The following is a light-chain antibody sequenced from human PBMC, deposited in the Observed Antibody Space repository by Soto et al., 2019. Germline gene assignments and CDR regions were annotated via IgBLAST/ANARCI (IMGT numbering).Light chain of an antibody. Sequence: QSVLTQPPSASGTPGQKVTIPCSGASSNIGKNPVNWYQHLPGTAPKLLISTNIRRPSGVPARFSGSKSGTSASLAISGLQSDDEADYYCAAWDGSLNGYVFGTGTKLTVL. J-gene: IGLJ1*01. V-gene: IGLV1-44*01. CDR3: AAWDGSLNGYV. CDR1: SSNIGKNP. CDR2: TNI.